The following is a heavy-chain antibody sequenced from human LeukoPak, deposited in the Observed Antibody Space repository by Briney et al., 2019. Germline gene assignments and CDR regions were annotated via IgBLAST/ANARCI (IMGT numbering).Heavy chain of an antibody. D-gene: IGHD2-15*01. CDR1: GGSFSGYY. CDR3: ARGKVVVVAATSYYYYYYMDV. J-gene: IGHJ6*03. Sequence: SETLSLTCAVYGGSFSGYYWGWIRQPPGKGLEWIGSIYYSGSTYYNPSLKSRVTISVDTSKNQFSLKLSSVTAADTAVYYCARGKVVVVAATSYYYYYYMDVWGKGTTVTISS. V-gene: IGHV4-34*01. CDR2: IYYSGST.